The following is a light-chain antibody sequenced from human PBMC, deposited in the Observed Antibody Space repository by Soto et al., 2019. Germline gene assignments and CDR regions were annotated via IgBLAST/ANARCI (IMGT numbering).Light chain of an antibody. CDR1: SSDVGGYNY. Sequence: QSALTQPASVSGSPGQSITISCTGTSSDVGGYNYVSWYQQHPGKATKLMIYDVSDRPSGVSNRFSGSKSGNTASLTISGLQAEDEADYYCSSYTSSNTLHYVFGTGSKVTVL. CDR3: SSYTSSNTLHYV. V-gene: IGLV2-14*01. CDR2: DVS. J-gene: IGLJ1*01.